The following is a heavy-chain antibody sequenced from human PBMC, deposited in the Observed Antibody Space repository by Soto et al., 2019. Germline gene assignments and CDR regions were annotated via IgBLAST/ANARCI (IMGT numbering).Heavy chain of an antibody. V-gene: IGHV4-34*01. Sequence: PSETLSLTCAVYGGSFSDYYWSWIRQPPGKGLEWIGEINHSGSTNYNPSLKSRVTISVDTSKNQFSLKLSSVTAADTAVYYCAGGDDILTGPVIAKWWEPWGRGTLVT. CDR1: GGSFSDYY. CDR2: INHSGST. J-gene: IGHJ4*02. CDR3: AGGDDILTGPVIAKWWEP. D-gene: IGHD3-9*01.